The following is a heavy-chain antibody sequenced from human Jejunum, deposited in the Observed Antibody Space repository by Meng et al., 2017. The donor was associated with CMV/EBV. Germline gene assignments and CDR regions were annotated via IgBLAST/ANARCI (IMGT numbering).Heavy chain of an antibody. CDR1: GGSISTYY. J-gene: IGHJ4*02. Sequence: QVQLQESGPGLVKPSETLSLTCAVSGGSISTYYRSWIRQPPGKGLEWIGNNYYSGSTNYNPSLASRVTISVDSSKNQFSLKLSSVTAADTAVYYCARHQNGGTYPLDYWGQGTLVTVSS. CDR2: NYYSGST. V-gene: IGHV4-59*08. CDR3: ARHQNGGTYPLDY. D-gene: IGHD3-16*02.